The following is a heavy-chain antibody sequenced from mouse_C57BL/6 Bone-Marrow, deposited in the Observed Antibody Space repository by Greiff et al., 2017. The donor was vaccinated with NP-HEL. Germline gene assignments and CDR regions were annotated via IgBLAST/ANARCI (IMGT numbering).Heavy chain of an antibody. V-gene: IGHV1-76*01. CDR1: GYTFTDYY. CDR2: IYPGSGNT. CDR3: ARDYGRDYYAMDY. Sequence: VQVVESGAELVRPGASVKLSCKASGYTFTDYYINWVKQRPGQGLEWIARIYPGSGNTYYNEKFKGKATLTAEKSSSTAYMQLSSLTSEDSAVYFCARDYGRDYYAMDYWGQGTSVTVSS. D-gene: IGHD1-1*01. J-gene: IGHJ4*01.